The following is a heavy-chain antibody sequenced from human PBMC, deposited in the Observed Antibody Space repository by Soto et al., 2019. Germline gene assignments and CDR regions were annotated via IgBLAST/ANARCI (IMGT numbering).Heavy chain of an antibody. CDR3: ARWGDYKRTDL. J-gene: IGHJ5*02. D-gene: IGHD4-17*01. CDR2: IWYDGSEK. Sequence: QEQLVECGGGVVQPGRSLRLSCAASGFTFRSHGMHWVRQAPGKGLEWVAVIWYDGSEKYYADAVKGRFTISRDNSQNMVYLQMNSLRVEDTAVYYCARWGDYKRTDLWGHAPLVTVSS. CDR1: GFTFRSHG. V-gene: IGHV3-33*01.